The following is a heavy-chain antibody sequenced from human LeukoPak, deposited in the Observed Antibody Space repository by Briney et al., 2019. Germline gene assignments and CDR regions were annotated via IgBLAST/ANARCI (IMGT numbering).Heavy chain of an antibody. CDR3: ARHSPVGIFYFDY. CDR2: IYYSGST. J-gene: IGHJ4*02. CDR1: GVSISRSNW. D-gene: IGHD1-26*01. V-gene: IGHV4-4*02. Sequence: PSGTLSLTCAVSGVSISRSNWWSWVRQPPGKGLEWIGSIYYSGSTSYNPSLKSRVTISVDTSKNQFSLKLSSVTAADTAVYYCARHSPVGIFYFDYWGQGTLVTVSS.